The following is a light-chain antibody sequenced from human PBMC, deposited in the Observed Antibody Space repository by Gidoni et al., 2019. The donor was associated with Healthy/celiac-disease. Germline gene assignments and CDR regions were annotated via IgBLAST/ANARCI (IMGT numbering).Light chain of an antibody. CDR3: QQSYSTPRT. V-gene: IGKV1-39*01. CDR1: QSISSY. Sequence: DIQMTQSPSSLSASVGDRVTITCRASQSISSYLNWYQQKPGKAPKLLIYAASSLQSGVPSRFSGSGSWTDFPLTISSLQPEDFATYYCQQSYSTPRTFGHXTKVEIK. J-gene: IGKJ1*01. CDR2: AAS.